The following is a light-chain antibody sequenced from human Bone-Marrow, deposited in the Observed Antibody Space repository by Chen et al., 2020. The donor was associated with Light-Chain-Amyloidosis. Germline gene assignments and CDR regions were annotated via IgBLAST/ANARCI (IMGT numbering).Light chain of an antibody. V-gene: IGLV2-14*01. CDR1: SSDVGGDNH. J-gene: IGLJ1*01. CDR3: SSYTITNTLV. CDR2: EVT. Sequence: QSALTQPASVSGSPGQSITISCTGTSSDVGGDNHVSWYQQHPDKAPKLMIYEVTNRPSWVQDRCSGTKSDNTASLTISGLQTEDEADYFCSSYTITNTLVFGSGTRVTVL.